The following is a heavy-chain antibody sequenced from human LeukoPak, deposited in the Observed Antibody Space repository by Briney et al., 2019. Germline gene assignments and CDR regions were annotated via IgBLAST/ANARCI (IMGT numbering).Heavy chain of an antibody. V-gene: IGHV4-30-2*01. J-gene: IGHJ5*02. Sequence: SETLSLTCAVSGGSISSGGYSWSWIRQPPGKGLEWIGYIYHSGSTYYNPSLKSRVTISVDRSKNQFSLKLSSVTAADTAVYYCARVHRGDYGDTTNWSDPWGQGTLVTVSS. D-gene: IGHD4-17*01. CDR3: ARVHRGDYGDTTNWSDP. CDR1: GGSISSGGYS. CDR2: IYHSGST.